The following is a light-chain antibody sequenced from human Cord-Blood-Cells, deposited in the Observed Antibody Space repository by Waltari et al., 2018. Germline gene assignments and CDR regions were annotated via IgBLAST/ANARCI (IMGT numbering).Light chain of an antibody. CDR3: QQSYSTLPWT. Sequence: DIQMTQSPSSLFASVGDRVTITCRASQSISSYLNWYQQKPGKAPKLLIYAASSLQSGVPSRFSGSGSGTDFTLTISSLQPEDFATYYCQQSYSTLPWTFGQGTKVEIK. J-gene: IGKJ1*01. CDR2: AAS. CDR1: QSISSY. V-gene: IGKV1-39*01.